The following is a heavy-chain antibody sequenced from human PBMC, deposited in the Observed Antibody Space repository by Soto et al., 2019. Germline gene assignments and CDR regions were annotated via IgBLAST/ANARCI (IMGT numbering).Heavy chain of an antibody. Sequence: GGSLRLSCAASGFNFSSYNINWVRQAPGKGLEWVSSISSASNHIFYADSVKGRFTISRDNAKSSLNLQMNSLRAEDTAVYYCAKDRGRGSPVSGGMDVWGQGTTVTVS. CDR3: AKDRGRGSPVSGGMDV. V-gene: IGHV3-21*01. J-gene: IGHJ6*02. CDR2: ISSASNHI. CDR1: GFNFSSYN. D-gene: IGHD3-3*01.